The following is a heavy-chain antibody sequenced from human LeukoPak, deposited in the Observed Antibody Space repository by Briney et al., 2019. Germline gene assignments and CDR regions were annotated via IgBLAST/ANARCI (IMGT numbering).Heavy chain of an antibody. D-gene: IGHD6-19*01. CDR1: GFTFSSHS. Sequence: GGSLRLSCAASGFTFSSHSMNWVRQAPGKGLEWVSSISSSSGYIYYADSVKGRFTISRDNAKNSLYLQMNSLRVEDTAVYYCARDGAGDAFDIWGQGTMVTVSS. CDR3: ARDGAGDAFDI. V-gene: IGHV3-21*01. CDR2: ISSSSGYI. J-gene: IGHJ3*02.